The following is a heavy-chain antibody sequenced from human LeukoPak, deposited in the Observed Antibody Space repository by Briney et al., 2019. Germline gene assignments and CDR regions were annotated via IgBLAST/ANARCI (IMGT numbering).Heavy chain of an antibody. CDR2: ISSSSSYI. D-gene: IGHD3-22*01. CDR1: GFTFSSYS. CDR3: AREGADSSGYFTLWTPAGYFDY. J-gene: IGHJ4*02. Sequence: GGSLRLSCAASGFTFSSYSMNWVRQAPGKGLEWVSSISSSSSYIYCADSVKGRFTISRDNAKNSLYLQMNSLRAEDTGVYYCAREGADSSGYFTLWTPAGYFDYWGQGTLVTVSS. V-gene: IGHV3-21*01.